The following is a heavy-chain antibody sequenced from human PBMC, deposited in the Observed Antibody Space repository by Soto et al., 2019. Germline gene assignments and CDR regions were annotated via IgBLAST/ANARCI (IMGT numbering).Heavy chain of an antibody. CDR1: VGSISISNW. D-gene: IGHD5-18*01. CDR2: IYHSGST. V-gene: IGHV4-4*02. J-gene: IGHJ5*02. CDR3: ARTVDTAMVTYWFDP. Sequence: SGTLTLSCAFSVGSISISNWWRWVRQPPGKGLEWIGEIYHSGSTNYNPSLKSRVTISVDKSKNKFSLKLSSVTAADTAVYYCARTVDTAMVTYWFDPWGQGTMVTVSS.